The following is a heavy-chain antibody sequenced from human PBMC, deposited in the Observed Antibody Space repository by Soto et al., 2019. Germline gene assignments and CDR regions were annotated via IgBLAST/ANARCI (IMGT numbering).Heavy chain of an antibody. CDR2: MNPNSGNT. J-gene: IGHJ3*02. CDR1: GYTFTSYD. CDR3: ARGHSSSDDAFDI. V-gene: IGHV1-8*01. D-gene: IGHD6-6*01. Sequence: ASVKVSCKASGYTFTSYDINWVRQATGQGLEWMGWMNPNSGNTGYAQKFQGRATMTRNTSISTAYMELSSLRSEDTAVYYCARGHSSSDDAFDIWGQGTMVTVSS.